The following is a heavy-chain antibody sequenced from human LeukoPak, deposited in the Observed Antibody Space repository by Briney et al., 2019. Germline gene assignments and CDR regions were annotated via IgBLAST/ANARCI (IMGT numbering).Heavy chain of an antibody. D-gene: IGHD6-19*01. Sequence: SETLSLTCTVSGGSISSYYWSWIRQPPGKGLEWIGYIYYSGSTNYNPSLKSRVTISVDTSKNQFSLKLSSVTAADTAAYYCARGDPRYSSGWYYWGQGTLVTVSS. CDR3: ARGDPRYSSGWYY. J-gene: IGHJ4*02. CDR1: GGSISSYY. CDR2: IYYSGST. V-gene: IGHV4-59*01.